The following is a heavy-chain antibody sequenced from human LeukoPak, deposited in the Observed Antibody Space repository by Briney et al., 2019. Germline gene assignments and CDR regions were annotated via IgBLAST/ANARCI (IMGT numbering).Heavy chain of an antibody. CDR3: AREEGYYGSGIYLDY. Sequence: GRSLRLSCAASGFTFSSHGMHWVRQAPGKGLGWEAVIWYDGSNKYYADSVKGRFTISRDNSKNTLYLQMNSRRAEDTAVYYCAREEGYYGSGIYLDYWGQGTLVTVSS. CDR2: IWYDGSNK. CDR1: GFTFSSHG. V-gene: IGHV3-33*01. D-gene: IGHD3-10*01. J-gene: IGHJ4*02.